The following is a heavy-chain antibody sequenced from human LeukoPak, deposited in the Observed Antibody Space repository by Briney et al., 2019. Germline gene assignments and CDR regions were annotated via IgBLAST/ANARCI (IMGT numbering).Heavy chain of an antibody. CDR3: AKDSVGATTSRYYYYMDA. J-gene: IGHJ6*03. CDR2: INWNGGST. Sequence: GGSLRLSCAASGFTFDDYGMSWVRQAPGKGLEWVSGINWNGGSTGYADSVRGRFTISRDNAKNSLYLQMNSLRTEDTALYYCAKDSVGATTSRYYYYMDAWGKGTTVTVSS. D-gene: IGHD1-26*01. V-gene: IGHV3-20*04. CDR1: GFTFDDYG.